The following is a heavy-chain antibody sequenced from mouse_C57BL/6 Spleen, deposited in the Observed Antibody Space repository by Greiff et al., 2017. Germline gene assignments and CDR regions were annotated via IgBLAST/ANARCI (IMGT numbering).Heavy chain of an antibody. V-gene: IGHV1-69*01. D-gene: IGHD3-2*02. CDR1: GYTFTSYW. Sequence: QVQLQQPGAELVMPGASVKLSCKASGYTFTSYWMHWVKQRPGQGLEWIGEIDPSDSYTNYNQKVKGKSTLTVDKSSSTAYMQLSSLTSEDSAVYYWARGGPTAQATFAYWGQGTLVTVSA. CDR3: ARGGPTAQATFAY. CDR2: IDPSDSYT. J-gene: IGHJ3*01.